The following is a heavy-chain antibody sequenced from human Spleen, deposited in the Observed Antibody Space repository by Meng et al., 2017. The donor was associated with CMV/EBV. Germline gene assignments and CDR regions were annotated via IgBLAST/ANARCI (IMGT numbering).Heavy chain of an antibody. CDR3: AGGGSYPYYFDY. CDR2: IYYSGST. D-gene: IGHD1-26*01. J-gene: IGHJ4*02. V-gene: IGHV4-59*01. Sequence: GSLRLSCAVYGGSFSGYYWSWIRQPPGKGLEWIGYIYYSGSTNYNPSLKSRVTISVDTSKNQFSLKLSSVTAADTAVYYCAGGGSYPYYFDYWGQGTLVTVSS. CDR1: GGSFSGYY.